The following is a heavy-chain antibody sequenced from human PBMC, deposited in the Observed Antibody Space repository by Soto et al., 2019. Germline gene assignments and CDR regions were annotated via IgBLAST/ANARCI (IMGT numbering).Heavy chain of an antibody. Sequence: EVQLVESGGGLVQPGGSLRLSCAASGFDFSNAWMHWVRQAPGKGLVWVSHVNSDGTITTYADSVKGRFTIPRDNAKNTVYLQMNSLRVEDSAVYYCSRDQAYSSAAWGQGTPVTVSS. J-gene: IGHJ5*02. V-gene: IGHV3-74*01. CDR2: VNSDGTIT. CDR1: GFDFSNAW. CDR3: SRDQAYSSAA. D-gene: IGHD2-21*01.